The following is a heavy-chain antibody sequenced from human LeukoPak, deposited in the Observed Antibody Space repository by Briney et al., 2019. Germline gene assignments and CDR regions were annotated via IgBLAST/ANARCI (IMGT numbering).Heavy chain of an antibody. J-gene: IGHJ4*02. Sequence: PGGSLRLSCAASTFTFSDYVIHWVRQAPGKGLEWVAGISSDGNAVHYPDSVKGRFTISRDNSKNTVYLQMDSQRDEDTAVYHCAREFHSSGHADMFGDWGQGTLVAASS. CDR3: AREFHSSGHADMFGD. D-gene: IGHD3-22*01. CDR1: TFTFSDYV. CDR2: ISSDGNAV. V-gene: IGHV3-30*04.